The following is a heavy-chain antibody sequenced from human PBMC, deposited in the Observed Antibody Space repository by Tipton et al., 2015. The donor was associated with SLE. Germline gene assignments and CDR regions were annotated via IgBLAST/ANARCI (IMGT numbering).Heavy chain of an antibody. J-gene: IGHJ4*02. CDR3: ARGSGGSGWFYYFDY. CDR1: GFTFSSYG. D-gene: IGHD6-19*01. CDR2: IWYDGSNK. Sequence: SGFTFSSYGMHWVRQAPGKGLEWVAVIWYDGSNKYYADSVKGRFTISRDNSKNTLYLQMNSLRAEDTAVYYCARGSGGSGWFYYFDYWGQGTLVTVSS. V-gene: IGHV3-33*01.